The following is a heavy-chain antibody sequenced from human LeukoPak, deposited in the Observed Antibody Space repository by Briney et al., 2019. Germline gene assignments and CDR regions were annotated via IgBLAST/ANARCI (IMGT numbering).Heavy chain of an antibody. J-gene: IGHJ6*03. D-gene: IGHD1-7*01. V-gene: IGHV3-23*01. CDR2: ISGKGDET. CDR1: GFSFSTYG. CDR3: AKTQNWNYISYYYYYMDV. Sequence: GGSLRLSCAASGFSFSTYGMSWVRQSPGKGLGWVSAISGKGDETYYRDSVKGRFTISKDSGDDTVYLEMNNLTVEDTAVYYCAKTQNWNYISYYYYYMDVWGKGTAVTVSS.